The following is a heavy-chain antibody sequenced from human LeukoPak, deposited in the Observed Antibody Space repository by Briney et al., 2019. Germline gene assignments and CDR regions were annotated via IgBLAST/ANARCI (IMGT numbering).Heavy chain of an antibody. CDR3: ARGDTVMVTAVAGTGVDLDY. CDR1: GFTFSSYE. V-gene: IGHV3-48*03. Sequence: GGSLRLSCAASGFTFSSYEMNWVRQAPGKGLEWVSQIRTSGGTKYYADSVKGRFTISRDNAKNSVYLQMNTLRAEDTAVYYCARGDTVMVTAVAGTGVDLDYWGQGTLVTVSS. CDR2: IRTSGGTK. D-gene: IGHD6-19*01. J-gene: IGHJ4*02.